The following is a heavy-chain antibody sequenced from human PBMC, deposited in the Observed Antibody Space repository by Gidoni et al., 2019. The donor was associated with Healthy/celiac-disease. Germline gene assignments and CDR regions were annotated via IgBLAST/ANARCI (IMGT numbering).Heavy chain of an antibody. D-gene: IGHD6-25*01. Sequence: QVQLVQSGAAVKKPGASVKLSCKASGSTFTSYYMHWVRQAPGQGLEWMGIINPTGSSTTYAQKFQGRVTLTRDTSTSTVYMELSSLRSEDTAVYYCARGWGPSGGTFYYFYYGMDVWGQGTTVTVSS. V-gene: IGHV1-46*01. CDR1: GSTFTSYY. CDR3: ARGWGPSGGTFYYFYYGMDV. J-gene: IGHJ6*02. CDR2: INPTGSST.